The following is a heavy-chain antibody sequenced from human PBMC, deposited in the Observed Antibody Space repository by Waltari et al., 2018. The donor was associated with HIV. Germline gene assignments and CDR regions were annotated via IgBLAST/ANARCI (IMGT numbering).Heavy chain of an antibody. J-gene: IGHJ4*02. CDR1: GFTFSSFG. D-gene: IGHD3-22*01. CDR2: ISNDGSIK. Sequence: QVQLVESGGGVVQPGRSRRLSCAASGFTFSSFGMHLVRQAPGKGMGWVAVISNDGSIKYNADSVKGRFTISRDNSKNTLYLHMNSLRAEDTAVYYCASPFYSDSTTYYYGLDYWGQGTLVTVSS. CDR3: ASPFYSDSTTYYYGLDY. V-gene: IGHV3-30-3*01.